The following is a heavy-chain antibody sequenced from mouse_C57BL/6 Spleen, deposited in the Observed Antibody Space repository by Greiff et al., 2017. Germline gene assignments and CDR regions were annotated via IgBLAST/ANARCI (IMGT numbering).Heavy chain of an antibody. CDR1: GFTFSSYA. J-gene: IGHJ3*01. V-gene: IGHV5-4*03. CDR3: ARADYDGFAY. D-gene: IGHD2-4*01. CDR2: ISDGGSYT. Sequence: EVNLVESGGGLVKPGGSLKLSCAASGFTFSSYAMSWVRQTPEKRLEWVATISDGGSYTYYPDNVKGRFTISRDNAKNNLYLQMSHLKSEDTAMYYCARADYDGFAYWGQGTLVTVSA.